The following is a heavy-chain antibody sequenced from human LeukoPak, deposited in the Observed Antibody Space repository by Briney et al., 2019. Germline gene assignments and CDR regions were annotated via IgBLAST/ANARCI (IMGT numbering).Heavy chain of an antibody. Sequence: GGSLKLSCAASGFTFSSYGMSWVRQAPGKGLEWVSAISGSGGSTYYADSVKGRFTISRDNSKNTLNLQMNSLRAEDTAVYYCAKDPTHYRVWDYYETIGLSYWGQGTLVTVSS. J-gene: IGHJ4*02. V-gene: IGHV3-23*01. CDR3: AKDPTHYRVWDYYETIGLSY. CDR1: GFTFSSYG. CDR2: ISGSGGST. D-gene: IGHD3-22*01.